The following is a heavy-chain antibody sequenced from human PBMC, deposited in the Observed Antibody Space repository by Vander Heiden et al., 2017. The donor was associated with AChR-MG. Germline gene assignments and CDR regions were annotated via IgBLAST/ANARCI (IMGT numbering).Heavy chain of an antibody. D-gene: IGHD3-10*01. J-gene: IGHJ4*02. V-gene: IGHV5-51*01. CDR2: IYPGDSDT. CDR1: GSSFTSYW. Sequence: EAQLVQSGAAVKQPGESLKISCKGSGSSFTSYWIGWVRQMSGKGLEWMGIIYPGDSDTRYSPSFQGQVTISADKSISTAYLQWSSLEASDTAMYYCARHGGYYGSGSYSDYWGQGTLVTVSS. CDR3: ARHGGYYGSGSYSDY.